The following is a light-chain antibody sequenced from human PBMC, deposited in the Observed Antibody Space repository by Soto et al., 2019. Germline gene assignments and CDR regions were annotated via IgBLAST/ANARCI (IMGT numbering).Light chain of an antibody. CDR1: QSVSSSY. J-gene: IGKJ4*01. CDR2: GAS. Sequence: EIVLTQSPGTLSLSPGERATLSCRASQSVSSSYLAWYQQKPGQAPRLLIYGASSRATGIPDSFSGSWSGTDFTLTISRLEPEDFAVYYCQQYGSSPLTFGGGTKVEIK. V-gene: IGKV3-20*01. CDR3: QQYGSSPLT.